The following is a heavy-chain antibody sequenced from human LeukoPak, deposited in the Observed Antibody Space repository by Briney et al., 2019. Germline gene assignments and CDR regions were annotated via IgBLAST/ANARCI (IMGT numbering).Heavy chain of an antibody. CDR1: GYPISSAYY. D-gene: IGHD6-19*01. J-gene: IGHJ4*02. CDR3: ATLPGEGSGWYYFDY. Sequence: SETLSLTCAVSGYPISSAYYRGWIRQTPGKGLEWIGSIYHSGITYYNPSLESRVTTSVDTSKNQFSLKLSSVTAADTAVYYCATLPGEGSGWYYFDYWGQGILVTVSS. V-gene: IGHV4-38-2*01. CDR2: IYHSGIT.